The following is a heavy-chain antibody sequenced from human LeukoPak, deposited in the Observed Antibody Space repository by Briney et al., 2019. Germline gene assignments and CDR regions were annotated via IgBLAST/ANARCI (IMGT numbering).Heavy chain of an antibody. Sequence: GGSLRLSCVVSGFTLSSDWMSWVRQAPGKGLEWVANIKKDGIEKYYVESVKGRFTISRDNAKNSLYLQMNSLRAEDTAVYYCARGRYSSRSGGYYFDIWGQGTQVTVSS. V-gene: IGHV3-7*01. D-gene: IGHD2-2*01. CDR3: ARGRYSSRSGGYYFDI. CDR1: GFTLSSDW. J-gene: IGHJ4*02. CDR2: IKKDGIEK.